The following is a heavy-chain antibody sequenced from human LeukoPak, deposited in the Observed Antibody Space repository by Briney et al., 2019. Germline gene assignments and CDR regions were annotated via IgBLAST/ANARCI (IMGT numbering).Heavy chain of an antibody. CDR1: GFTFSSYS. CDR2: ISSSSSYI. CDR3: ARDCPSGGSCYGY. J-gene: IGHJ4*02. D-gene: IGHD2-15*01. V-gene: IGHV3-21*01. Sequence: KPGGSLRLSCAASGFTFSSYSMNWVRQAPGKGLEWVSSISSSSSYIYYADSVKGRFTTSRDNAKNSLYLQMNSLRAEDTAVYYCARDCPSGGSCYGYWGQGTLVTVSS.